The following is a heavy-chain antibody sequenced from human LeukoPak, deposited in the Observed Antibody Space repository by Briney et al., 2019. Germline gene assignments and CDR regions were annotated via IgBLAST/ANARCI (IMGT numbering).Heavy chain of an antibody. V-gene: IGHV4-59*11. J-gene: IGHJ5*02. CDR3: ARDGGRYIVVVPAAMAHNWFDP. Sequence: SETLSLTCAVSGGSISDHYWWWWIRQPPGKGLEWIGYIYYSGSTNYNPSLKSRVTISVDTSKNQFSLKLSSVTAADTAVYYCARDGGRYIVVVPAAMAHNWFDPWGQGTLVTVSS. CDR2: IYYSGST. CDR1: GGSISDHY. D-gene: IGHD2-2*01.